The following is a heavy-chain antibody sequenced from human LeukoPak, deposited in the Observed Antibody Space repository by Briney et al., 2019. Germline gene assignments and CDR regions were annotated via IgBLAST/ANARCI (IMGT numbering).Heavy chain of an antibody. J-gene: IGHJ4*02. CDR1: GFTFSSYG. Sequence: PGASLRLSCAASGFTFSSYGMHWVRQAPGKGLEWVAVISYDGSNKYYADSVKGRFTISRDNSKNTLYLQMNSLRAEDTAVYYCAKTDGSGTPSLGYWGQGTLVTVSS. CDR3: AKTDGSGTPSLGY. V-gene: IGHV3-30*18. D-gene: IGHD3-10*01. CDR2: ISYDGSNK.